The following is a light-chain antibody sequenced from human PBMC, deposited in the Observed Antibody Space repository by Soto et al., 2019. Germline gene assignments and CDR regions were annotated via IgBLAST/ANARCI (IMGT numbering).Light chain of an antibody. CDR2: EVS. V-gene: IGLV2-14*01. J-gene: IGLJ1*01. Sequence: QSVLTQPASVPGSPGQSITISCTGTSXDVGGYKFVSWYQQHPGKAPKLMIYEVSNRPSGVSSRFSGSKSGNTASLTISGLQAEDEADYYCGSYTGSIYVFGTGTKVTVL. CDR3: GSYTGSIYV. CDR1: SXDVGGYKF.